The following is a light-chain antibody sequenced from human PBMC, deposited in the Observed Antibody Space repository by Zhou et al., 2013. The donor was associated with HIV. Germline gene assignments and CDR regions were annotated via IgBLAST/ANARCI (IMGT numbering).Light chain of an antibody. CDR2: DAS. V-gene: IGKV3-11*01. CDR1: QSVNSY. CDR3: QQRSNWPLT. J-gene: IGKJ4*01. Sequence: EIVLTQSPATLSLSPGERVTLSCRASQSVNSYLAWYRHKPGQAPRLLIYDASNRATGIPARFSGSGSGTDFTLTISSLEPEDFAVYYCQQRSNWPLTFGGGTKGGDQT.